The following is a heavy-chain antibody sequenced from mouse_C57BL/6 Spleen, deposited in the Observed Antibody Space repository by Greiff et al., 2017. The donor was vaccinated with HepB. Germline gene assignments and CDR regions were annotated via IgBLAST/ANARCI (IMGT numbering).Heavy chain of an antibody. D-gene: IGHD1-1*01. CDR2: INPYNGDT. CDR1: GYSFTGYF. V-gene: IGHV1-20*01. J-gene: IGHJ4*01. Sequence: VHVKQSGPELVKPGDSVKISCKASGYSFTGYFMNWVMQSHGKSLEWIGRINPYNGDTFYNQKFKGKATLTVDKSSSTAHMELRSLTSEDSAVYYCARADYGSSYDYYAMDYWGQGTSVTVSS. CDR3: ARADYGSSYDYYAMDY.